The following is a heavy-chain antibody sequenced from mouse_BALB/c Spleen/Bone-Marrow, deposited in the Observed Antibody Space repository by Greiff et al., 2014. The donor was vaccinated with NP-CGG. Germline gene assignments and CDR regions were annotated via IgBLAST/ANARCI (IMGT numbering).Heavy chain of an antibody. D-gene: IGHD1-2*01. CDR2: INPSTGYT. CDR1: GYTFTSYW. J-gene: IGHJ2*01. V-gene: IGHV1-7*01. CDR3: ARRETTALDY. Sequence: QVQLQQSGAELAKPGASVKMSCKASGYTFTSYWMHWVKQRPGQGLEWIGYINPSTGYTEYNQKFKDKAPLTADKSSSTAYMQLSSLTSEDSAVYYCARRETTALDYWGQGTTLTVSS.